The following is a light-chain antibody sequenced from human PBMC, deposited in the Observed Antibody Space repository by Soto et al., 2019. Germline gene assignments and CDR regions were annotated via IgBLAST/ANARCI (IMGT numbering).Light chain of an antibody. CDR2: DAS. CDR1: QGVSSW. J-gene: IGKJ1*01. Sequence: DIQMTQSPYSVFASVGDRVTISCRASQGVSSWLAWYQQKPGKAPKLLIYDASSMQSGVPSRFSSSASRTDFTLTFSCVQTEDIATYFCQHGNRFPWTFGQETKVHIK. CDR3: QHGNRFPWT. V-gene: IGKV1-12*01.